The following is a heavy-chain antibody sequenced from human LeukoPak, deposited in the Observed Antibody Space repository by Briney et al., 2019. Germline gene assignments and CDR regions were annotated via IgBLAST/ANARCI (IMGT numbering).Heavy chain of an antibody. CDR3: ARSTGSTMFIDY. J-gene: IGHJ4*02. CDR2: IYYSGST. D-gene: IGHD3-10*02. Sequence: SETLSLTCTVSGGSISSSNYYWGWIRQPPGKGLEWIGSIYYSGSTYYNPSLKSRVTISVVTSKNQFSLKLSSVTAADTAVYYCARSTGSTMFIDYWGQGTLVTVSS. V-gene: IGHV4-39*07. CDR1: GGSISSSNYY.